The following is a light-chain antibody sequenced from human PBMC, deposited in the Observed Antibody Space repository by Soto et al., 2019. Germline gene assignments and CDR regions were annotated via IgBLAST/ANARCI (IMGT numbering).Light chain of an antibody. CDR3: SSHAGDFYLV. J-gene: IGLJ2*01. V-gene: IGLV2-11*01. CDR2: DVT. Sequence: QSVLTQPRSVSASPGQSVIISCTGTTSDVGAYDYVSWYQQHPGKAPKLLIYDVTQRPSWIPDRFSGSKSGDTASLTISGLQADDGAHYSGSSHAGDFYLVFGGGTQLTVL. CDR1: TSDVGAYDY.